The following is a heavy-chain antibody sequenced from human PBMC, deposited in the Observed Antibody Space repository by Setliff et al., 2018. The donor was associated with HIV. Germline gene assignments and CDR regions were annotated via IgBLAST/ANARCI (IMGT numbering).Heavy chain of an antibody. D-gene: IGHD3-22*01. CDR3: ARGTYYYDNSDYFPENYYYMDV. V-gene: IGHV4-31*03. CDR2: IYYSGST. CDR1: GGSISSGGYF. Sequence: SETLSLTCTVSGGSISSGGYFWSWIRQLPGKGLEWIGYIYYSGSTNYNPSLKSRVNISIDTSKNQFSLKLSSVTAADTGVFYCARGTYYYDNSDYFPENYYYMDVWGKGTTVTVSS. J-gene: IGHJ6*03.